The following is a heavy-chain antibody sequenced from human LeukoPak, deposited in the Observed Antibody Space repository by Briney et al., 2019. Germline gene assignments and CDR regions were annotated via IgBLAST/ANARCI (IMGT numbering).Heavy chain of an antibody. J-gene: IGHJ4*02. CDR3: ARDPVSGWRGVARDY. D-gene: IGHD6-19*01. Sequence: GGSLRLSCAASGFTFSSYSMNWVRQAPGKGLEWVSSISSSSSYIYYADSVKGRFTISRDNAKNSLYLQMNSLRAEDTAVNYCARDPVSGWRGVARDYWGQGTLVTVSS. CDR1: GFTFSSYS. V-gene: IGHV3-21*01. CDR2: ISSSSSYI.